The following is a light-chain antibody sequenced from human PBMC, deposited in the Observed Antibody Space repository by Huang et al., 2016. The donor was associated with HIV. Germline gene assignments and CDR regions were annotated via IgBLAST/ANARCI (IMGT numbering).Light chain of an antibody. CDR1: QSVNNH. CDR3: QQYNKWPPYT. V-gene: IGKV3-15*01. CDR2: GAF. J-gene: IGKJ2*01. Sequence: EIVMTQSPATLSVSPGERATLSCRAIQSVNNHLAWFQQKPGQAPRLLIYGAFTRATGIPARFSGSGSGTEFTLTISSLQSEDFAVYYCQQYNKWPPYTFGQGTKLEIK.